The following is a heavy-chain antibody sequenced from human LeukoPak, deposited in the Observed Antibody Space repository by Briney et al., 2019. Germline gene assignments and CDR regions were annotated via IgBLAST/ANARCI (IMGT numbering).Heavy chain of an antibody. V-gene: IGHV4-31*03. CDR2: IYYSGSS. J-gene: IGHJ5*02. CDR1: GGSISSGGYY. CDR3: ARYKYSSSGGNWFDP. Sequence: SQTLSLTCTASGGSISSGGYYWSWIRQHPGKGLEWIGYIYYSGSSYYNPSLKSRVTISVDTSKNQFSLKLSSVTAADTAVYYCARYKYSSSGGNWFDPWGQGTLVTVSS. D-gene: IGHD6-6*01.